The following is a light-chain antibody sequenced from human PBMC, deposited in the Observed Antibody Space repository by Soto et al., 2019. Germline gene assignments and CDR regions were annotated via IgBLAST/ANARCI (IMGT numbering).Light chain of an antibody. CDR3: HQYQSYS. CDR1: QSISNS. CDR2: HAS. Sequence: DIQMTQSPSTLSASVGDRVTITCRASQSISNSLAWYQQKPGTAPKLLIYHASNLESGVPSRFSGSGSGTDFTLTISSLQPDDFATYYCHQYQSYSFGQGTKVDIK. J-gene: IGKJ1*01. V-gene: IGKV1-5*01.